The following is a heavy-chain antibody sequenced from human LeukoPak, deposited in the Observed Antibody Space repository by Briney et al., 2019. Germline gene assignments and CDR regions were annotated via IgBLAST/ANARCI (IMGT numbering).Heavy chain of an antibody. CDR2: ISANNGNT. J-gene: IGHJ6*02. Sequence: ASVKVSCTASGYTFISYGITWVRQAPGQGLEWMGWISANNGNTNYAQKLQGRVTMTTDTSTSTAYMELRSLRSDDTAVYYCAREGETSGWFYDGIYGWGRGSTVSVS. V-gene: IGHV1-18*01. D-gene: IGHD6-19*01. CDR1: GYTFISYG. CDR3: AREGETSGWFYDGIYG.